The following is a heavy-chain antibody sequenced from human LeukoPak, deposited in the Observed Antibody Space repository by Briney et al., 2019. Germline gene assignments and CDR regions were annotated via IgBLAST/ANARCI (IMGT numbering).Heavy chain of an antibody. D-gene: IGHD3-3*01. Sequence: GGSLRLSCAASGFTFSSYWMSWVRQAPGKGLEWVANINQGGSEKYYVDSVKGRFTISRDNAKNSLYLQMNSLRAEDTAVYYCARDGGRFLEWLLSYYFDYWGQGALVTVSS. CDR2: INQGGSEK. CDR3: ARDGGRFLEWLLSYYFDY. J-gene: IGHJ4*02. CDR1: GFTFSSYW. V-gene: IGHV3-7*01.